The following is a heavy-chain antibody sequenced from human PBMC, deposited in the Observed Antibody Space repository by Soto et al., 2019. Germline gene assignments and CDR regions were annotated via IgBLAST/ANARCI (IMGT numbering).Heavy chain of an antibody. D-gene: IGHD4-17*01. CDR1: GGSISSYY. V-gene: IGHV4-59*01. Sequence: PSETLSLTXTVSGGSISSYYWSWIRQPPGKGLEWIGYIYYGGSTNYNPSLKSRVTISVDTSKNQFSLKLSSVTAADTAVYYCASSRGDTDLFDYWGQGTLVTVSS. CDR2: IYYGGST. CDR3: ASSRGDTDLFDY. J-gene: IGHJ4*02.